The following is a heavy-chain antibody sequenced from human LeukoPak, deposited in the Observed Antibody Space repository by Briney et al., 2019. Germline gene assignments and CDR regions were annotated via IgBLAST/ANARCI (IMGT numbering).Heavy chain of an antibody. CDR1: GFTFSSYA. J-gene: IGHJ4*02. D-gene: IGHD3-10*01. CDR2: ISGSGGST. CDR3: ANTLTPYYYGSGSPYYFDY. V-gene: IGHV3-23*01. Sequence: GSLRLSCAASGFTFSSYAMSWVRQAPGKGLEWVSAISGSGGSTYYADSVKGRFTISRDNSKNTLYLQTNSLRAEDTAVYYCANTLTPYYYGSGSPYYFDYWGQGTLVTVSS.